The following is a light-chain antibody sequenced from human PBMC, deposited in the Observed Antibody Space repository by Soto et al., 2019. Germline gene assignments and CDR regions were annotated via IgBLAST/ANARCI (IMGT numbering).Light chain of an antibody. CDR2: ETS. V-gene: IGKV3-11*01. J-gene: IGKJ3*01. CDR1: QSVSSY. Sequence: EIVLTQSPATLSLSPGERATLSCRASQSVSSYLAWYQQKPGQAPRRLIYETSKRATGIPARCSGSGSGTEFTLTISTLEPEDCAVYYCQQRTNWPRSFTFGPGTKVDIK. CDR3: QQRTNWPRSFT.